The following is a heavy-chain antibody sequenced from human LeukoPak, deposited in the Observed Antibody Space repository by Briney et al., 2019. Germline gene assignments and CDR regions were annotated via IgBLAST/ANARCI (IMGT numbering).Heavy chain of an antibody. J-gene: IGHJ6*02. D-gene: IGHD4-17*01. CDR1: GFTVSSNY. V-gene: IGHV3-53*01. Sequence: GGSLRLSCAASGFTVSSNYMSWVRQAPGKGLEWVSVIYSGGSTYYADSVKGRFTISRDNSKNTLYLQMNSLRAEDTAVYYCARENGDSYYYYYGMDVWGQGTTVTVSS. CDR2: IYSGGST. CDR3: ARENGDSYYYYYGMDV.